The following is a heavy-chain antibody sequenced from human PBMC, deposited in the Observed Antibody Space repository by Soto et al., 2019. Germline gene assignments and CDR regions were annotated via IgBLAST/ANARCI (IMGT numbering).Heavy chain of an antibody. CDR2: IYSGGST. D-gene: IGHD3-3*01. V-gene: IGHV3-53*01. CDR3: ARGRFLEWRYGMDV. J-gene: IGHJ6*02. CDR1: GFTVSSNY. Sequence: SLRLSCAASGFTVSSNYMSWVRQAPGKGLEWVSVIYSGGSTYYADSVKGRFTISRDNSKNTLYLQMNSLRAEDTAVYYCARGRFLEWRYGMDVWGQGTTVTVSS.